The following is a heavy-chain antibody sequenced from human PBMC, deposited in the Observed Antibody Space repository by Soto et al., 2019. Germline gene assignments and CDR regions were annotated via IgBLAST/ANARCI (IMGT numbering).Heavy chain of an antibody. V-gene: IGHV1-8*01. J-gene: IGHJ6*02. D-gene: IGHD3-10*01. CDR3: ARDNYGSGSYYVKNYGMYV. Sequence: ASVKVSWKDAGDTFTNSGVSWVRQATVQGLEWMGWMNPGSGDTGYAQKFQGRATMKRDISIATDYMQLSSLRYEDTAVYYCARDNYGSGSYYVKNYGMYVWG. CDR1: GDTFTNSG. CDR2: MNPGSGDT.